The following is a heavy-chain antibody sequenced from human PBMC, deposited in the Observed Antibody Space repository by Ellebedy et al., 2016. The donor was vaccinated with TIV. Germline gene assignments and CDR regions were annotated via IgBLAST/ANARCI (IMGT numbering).Heavy chain of an antibody. D-gene: IGHD3-22*01. CDR2: IYYSGST. CDR1: GDSISSYY. CDR3: ARAGPPDYSDSRQTDAFDI. J-gene: IGHJ3*02. Sequence: MPSETLSLTCTVSGDSISSYYWSWIRQPPGKGLEWIGFIYYSGSTNYNPSLKSRVTISVDTSKNQFSLELSSVTAADTAVYYCARAGPPDYSDSRQTDAFDIWGQGTMVTVSS. V-gene: IGHV4-59*01.